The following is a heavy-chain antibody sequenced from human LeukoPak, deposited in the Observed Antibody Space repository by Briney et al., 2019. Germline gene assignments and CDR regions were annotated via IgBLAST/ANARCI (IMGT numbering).Heavy chain of an antibody. Sequence: ASVKVSCKASGYTFTSYYMHWVRQAPGQGLEWMGIINPSGGSTSYAQKFQGRVTMTRDMSTSTVYMELSSLRSEDTAVYYCARDPRQWLVREPFDYWGQGTLVTVSS. V-gene: IGHV1-46*01. J-gene: IGHJ4*02. CDR1: GYTFTSYY. D-gene: IGHD6-19*01. CDR3: ARDPRQWLVREPFDY. CDR2: INPSGGST.